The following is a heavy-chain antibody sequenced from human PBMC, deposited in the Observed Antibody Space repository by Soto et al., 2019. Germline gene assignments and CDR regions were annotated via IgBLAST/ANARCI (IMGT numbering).Heavy chain of an antibody. CDR2: IIPIFGTA. D-gene: IGHD2-15*01. V-gene: IGHV1-69*13. CDR1: GGTFSSYA. J-gene: IGHJ6*02. Sequence: SVKVSCKASGGTFSSYAISWLRQSAGQGLEWMGGIIPIFGTANYAQKLQGRVTITADESTSTAYMELSSLRSEDTAVYYCARDRTAYVVVVAATWGGYYYYGMDVWGQGTTVTVSS. CDR3: ARDRTAYVVVVAATWGGYYYYGMDV.